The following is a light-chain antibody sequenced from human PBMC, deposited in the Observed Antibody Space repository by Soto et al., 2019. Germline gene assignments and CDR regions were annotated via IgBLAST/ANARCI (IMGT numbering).Light chain of an antibody. J-gene: IGLJ1*01. CDR2: EVS. CDR3: SSYTSSSTFYV. CDR1: SSDVGGYNY. Sequence: QSALTQPASVSGSPGQSITISCTGTSSDVGGYNYVSWYQQHPGKAPKLMIYEVSNRPSEVSGRFSGSKSGSTASLTISGLQAEDEADYYSSSYTSSSTFYVFGTGTKVTVL. V-gene: IGLV2-14*01.